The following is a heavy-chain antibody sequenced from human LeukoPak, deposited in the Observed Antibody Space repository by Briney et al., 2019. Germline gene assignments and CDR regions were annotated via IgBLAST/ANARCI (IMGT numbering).Heavy chain of an antibody. CDR1: GFDISSNY. Sequence: GGSLRLSCAASGFDISSNYMSWVRQAPGKGLEWVSSIFPSGGEIHYADSVRGRFTISRDNSKSTLSLQMNSLRAEDTAIYYCATYRQVLLPFESWGQGTLVTVSS. J-gene: IGHJ4*02. CDR3: ATYRQVLLPFES. V-gene: IGHV3-53*01. CDR2: IFPSGGEI. D-gene: IGHD2-8*02.